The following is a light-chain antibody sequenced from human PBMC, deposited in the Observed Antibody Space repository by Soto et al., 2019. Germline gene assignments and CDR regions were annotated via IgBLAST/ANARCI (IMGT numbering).Light chain of an antibody. Sequence: EIVLTRSPATLSSFPGDRVTLSCRASQAVSSSYLAWYQQKPGQAPRLLIYGASSRATGIPDRFSGSGSGTDFTLTISRLETEDFAVYYCQQYGRSITFGQGTRLEIK. J-gene: IGKJ5*01. CDR2: GAS. CDR1: QAVSSSY. CDR3: QQYGRSIT. V-gene: IGKV3-20*01.